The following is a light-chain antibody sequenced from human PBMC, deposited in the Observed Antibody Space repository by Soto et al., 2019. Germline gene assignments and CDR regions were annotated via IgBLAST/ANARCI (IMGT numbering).Light chain of an antibody. CDR3: QQLKTYPYT. J-gene: IGKJ2*01. CDR1: QGITTY. V-gene: IGKV1-9*01. CDR2: AAS. Sequence: DIQLTQSPSFLSASVGDRVIITCRASQGITTYLAWYQQRPGKAPKLLIYAASTLEGGVPSRFSGSGSGTEFTLTISGLQPEDFATYYCQQLKTYPYTVGQGTKLEIK.